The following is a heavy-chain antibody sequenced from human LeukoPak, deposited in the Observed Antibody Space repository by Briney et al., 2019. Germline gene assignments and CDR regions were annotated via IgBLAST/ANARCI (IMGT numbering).Heavy chain of an antibody. Sequence: SGGSLRLSCAASGFIVSNNYMSWARQAPGKGLEWVSIISSRGTTYYADSVKGRFTISRDNSQNTLYLQMNSLRAEDTAVYYCATRGRSGYYYGMDVWCQGTTVTVSS. D-gene: IGHD1-26*01. J-gene: IGHJ6*02. CDR2: ISSRGTT. V-gene: IGHV3-66*01. CDR3: ATRGRSGYYYGMDV. CDR1: GFIVSNNY.